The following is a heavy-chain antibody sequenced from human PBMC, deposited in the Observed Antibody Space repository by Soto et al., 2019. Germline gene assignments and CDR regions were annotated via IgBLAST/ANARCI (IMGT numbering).Heavy chain of an antibody. CDR2: IYYSGST. V-gene: IGHV4-39*02. D-gene: IGHD2-21*02. CDR3: AREPPTCGSDCYFLDS. Sequence: SETLSLTCTVSGGSISSSSYYWGWIRQPPGKGLEWIGSIYYSGSTYYNLSLKSRVTISVDTSKNQFSLRAEDMAVYYCAREPPTCGSDCYFLDSWGQGTLVTVSS. CDR1: GGSISSSSYY. J-gene: IGHJ4*02.